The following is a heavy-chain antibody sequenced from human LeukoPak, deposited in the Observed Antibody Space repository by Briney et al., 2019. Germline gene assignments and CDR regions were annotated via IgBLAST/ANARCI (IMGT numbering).Heavy chain of an antibody. V-gene: IGHV1-2*02. CDR1: GYTFTGYY. J-gene: IGHJ4*02. Sequence: ASVKVSCKASGYTFTGYYMHWVRQAPGQGLEWMGWINPNSGGTNYAQKFQGRVTITRDTSISTAYMELSRLRSDDTAVYYCARESCSGGSCYIGNWGQGTLVTVSS. CDR3: ARESCSGGSCYIGN. CDR2: INPNSGGT. D-gene: IGHD2-15*01.